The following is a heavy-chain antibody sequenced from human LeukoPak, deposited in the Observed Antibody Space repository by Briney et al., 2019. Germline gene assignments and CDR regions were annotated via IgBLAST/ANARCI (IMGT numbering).Heavy chain of an antibody. V-gene: IGHV3-30-3*01. Sequence: GRSLRLSCAGSGFSFSYYVMHWVRQAPGKGLEWVALIATDGGERYYADSVKGRFTISRDNSKNTPYVQMNSLRPEDTAIYYCARARGDSSPASRYFDYWGQGAPVTVSS. D-gene: IGHD5-18*01. CDR1: GFSFSYYV. J-gene: IGHJ4*02. CDR3: ARARGDSSPASRYFDY. CDR2: IATDGGER.